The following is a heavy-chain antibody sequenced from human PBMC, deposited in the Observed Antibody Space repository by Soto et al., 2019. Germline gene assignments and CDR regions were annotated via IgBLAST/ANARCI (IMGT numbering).Heavy chain of an antibody. D-gene: IGHD4-4*01. CDR3: ARDGRDSNYYYYYYGMDV. CDR1: GFTFSSYG. Sequence: QVQLVESGGGVVQPGRSLRLSCAASGFTFSSYGMHWVRQAPGKGLEWVAVIWYDGSNKYYADSVKGRFTISRDNSKNTLYLQMNSLRAEDTAVYYCARDGRDSNYYYYYYGMDVWGQGTTVTVSS. J-gene: IGHJ6*02. V-gene: IGHV3-33*01. CDR2: IWYDGSNK.